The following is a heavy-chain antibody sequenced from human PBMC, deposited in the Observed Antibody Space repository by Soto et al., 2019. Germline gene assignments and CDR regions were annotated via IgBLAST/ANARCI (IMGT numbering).Heavy chain of an antibody. CDR2: INPSLGDT. J-gene: IGHJ4*02. D-gene: IGHD2-21*02. V-gene: IGHV1-46*01. Sequence: QVQLVQSGAEVRKPGASVILSCKSSGYTFTSHYMHWVRQAPGQGLEYVGMINPSLGDTVFAQKFQGRVTMTRDTSTRSVYMELTSLTSEDTAVYFCARGGCGGDCSFDYWGQGTLVTVSS. CDR3: ARGGCGGDCSFDY. CDR1: GYTFTSHY.